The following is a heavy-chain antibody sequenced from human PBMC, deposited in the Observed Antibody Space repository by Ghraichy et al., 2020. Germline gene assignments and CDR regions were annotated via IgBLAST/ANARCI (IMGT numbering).Heavy chain of an antibody. J-gene: IGHJ6*02. D-gene: IGHD3-10*01. Sequence: GGSLRLSCAASGFTLTTYRMNWVRQAPGKGLEWVSYIGIRSTTIYYADSVKGRFTISRDNAKNSLYLQMNSLRDEDTAVYFCARDLGTMVSSPDRYYYGMDVEDQGSTVTV. CDR3: ARDLGTMVSSPDRYYYGMDV. CDR1: GFTLTTYR. CDR2: IGIRSTTI. V-gene: IGHV3-48*02.